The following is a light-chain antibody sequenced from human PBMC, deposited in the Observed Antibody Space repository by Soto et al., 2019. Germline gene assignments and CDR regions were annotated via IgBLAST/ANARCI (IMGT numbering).Light chain of an antibody. CDR3: QQYDNRPPT. Sequence: DIQMTQSPSSLSASVGDRVTITCQASQDISNYLNWYQQKPGKAPKLLIYDASNLETGGPSRFSGSGSGTDFTFTISSLPAEDIATYYCQQYDNRPPTFGPGTKVDIK. CDR1: QDISNY. J-gene: IGKJ3*01. CDR2: DAS. V-gene: IGKV1-33*01.